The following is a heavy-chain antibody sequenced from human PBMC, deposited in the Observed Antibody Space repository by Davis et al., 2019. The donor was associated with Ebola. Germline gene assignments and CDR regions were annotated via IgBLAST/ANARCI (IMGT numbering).Heavy chain of an antibody. CDR3: AREGYGGNSDDY. CDR2: INPSGGST. D-gene: IGHD4-23*01. J-gene: IGHJ4*02. CDR1: GYTFTSYY. V-gene: IGHV1-46*01. Sequence: ASVKVSCKASGYTFTSYYMHWVRQAPGQGLEWMGLINPSGGSTSYAQKFQGRVTMTRDTSTSTVYMELSSLRSEDTAVYYCAREGYGGNSDDYWGQGTLVTVSS.